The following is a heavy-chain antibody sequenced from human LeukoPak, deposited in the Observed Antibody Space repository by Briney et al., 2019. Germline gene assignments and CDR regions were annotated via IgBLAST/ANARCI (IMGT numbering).Heavy chain of an antibody. CDR2: ISYDGSNK. J-gene: IGHJ6*03. V-gene: IGHV3-30-3*01. CDR1: GFTFSSYA. CDR3: ARTEEYYDFWSGYTYMDV. D-gene: IGHD3-3*01. Sequence: PGGSLRLSCAASGFTFSSYAMHWVRQAPGKGLEWVAVISYDGSNKYYADSVKGRFTISRDNSKNTLYLQMNSLRAGDTAVYYCARTEEYYDFWSGYTYMDVWGKGTTVTVSS.